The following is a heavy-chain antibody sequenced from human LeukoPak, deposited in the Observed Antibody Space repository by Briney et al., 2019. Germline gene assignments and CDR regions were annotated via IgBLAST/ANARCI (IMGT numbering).Heavy chain of an antibody. J-gene: IGHJ4*02. CDR3: ARERGRGRDSPWFDY. CDR1: GFTFGSYA. V-gene: IGHV3-23*01. CDR2: ISGRGGST. D-gene: IGHD1-26*01. Sequence: GGSLRLSCAASGFTFGSYAMSWVRQAPGKGLEWVSYISGRGGSTYYADSVKGRFTISRDNSKNTLDLQMTGLRAEDTAVYYCARERGRGRDSPWFDYWGQGTLVTVSS.